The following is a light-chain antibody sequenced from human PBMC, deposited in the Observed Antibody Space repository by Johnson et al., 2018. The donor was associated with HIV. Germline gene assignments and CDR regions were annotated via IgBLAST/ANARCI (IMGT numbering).Light chain of an antibody. CDR3: GTWDSSLSVYV. CDR2: ENN. V-gene: IGLV1-51*02. J-gene: IGLJ1*01. Sequence: QSVLTQPPSMSAAPGQKVTISCSGSSSNIGNNYVSWYQQLPGTAPKLLIFENNKRPSGIPDRFSGSKSGTSATLGITGLQTGDDADYYCGTWDSSLSVYVFGTGTKVTVL. CDR1: SSNIGNNY.